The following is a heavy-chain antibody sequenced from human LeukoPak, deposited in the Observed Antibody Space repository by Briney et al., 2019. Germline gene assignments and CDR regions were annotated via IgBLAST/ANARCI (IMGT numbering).Heavy chain of an antibody. Sequence: GGSLRLSCVASGFTFSSSWMHWVRQIPGKGLVWVSNIDSDGSRTNYADPVKGRFTISRDNAKNTLYLQMTSLRADDTAVYYCARGRDGGFDIWGQGTMVTVSS. CDR1: GFTFSSSW. V-gene: IGHV3-74*01. J-gene: IGHJ3*02. CDR2: IDSDGSRT. CDR3: ARGRDGGFDI. D-gene: IGHD2-15*01.